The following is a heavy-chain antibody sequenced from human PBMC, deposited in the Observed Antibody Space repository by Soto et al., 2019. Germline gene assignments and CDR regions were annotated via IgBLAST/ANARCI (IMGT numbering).Heavy chain of an antibody. CDR3: ARVSGIGYSNYSRFFGGRQYFDY. J-gene: IGHJ4*02. D-gene: IGHD4-4*01. Sequence: SETLSLTCAVYGGSFSGYYWSWIRQPPGKGLEWIGEINHSGSTNYNPSLKSRVTISVDTSKNQFSLKLSSVTAADTAVYYCARVSGIGYSNYSRFFGGRQYFDYWGQGTLVTVSS. V-gene: IGHV4-34*01. CDR1: GGSFSGYY. CDR2: INHSGST.